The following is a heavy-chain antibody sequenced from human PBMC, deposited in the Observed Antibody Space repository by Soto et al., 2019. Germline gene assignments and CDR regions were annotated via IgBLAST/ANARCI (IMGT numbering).Heavy chain of an antibody. V-gene: IGHV3-30-3*01. J-gene: IGHJ6*02. CDR1: GFTFSSYA. Sequence: GRPMRHPCAASGFTFSSYAMHRVRQAPGKGLEWVAVISYDGSNKYYADSVKGRFTISRDNSKNTLYLQMNSLRAEDTAVYYCAASCVGCGGFNYYGMDVWGQGTTVTVSS. D-gene: IGHD2-21*01. CDR3: AASCVGCGGFNYYGMDV. CDR2: ISYDGSNK.